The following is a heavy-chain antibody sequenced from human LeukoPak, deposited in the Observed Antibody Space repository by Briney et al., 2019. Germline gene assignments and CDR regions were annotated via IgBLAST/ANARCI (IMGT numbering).Heavy chain of an antibody. J-gene: IGHJ5*02. D-gene: IGHD3-22*01. CDR3: ALSYDSSGYYTEPNWFDP. V-gene: IGHV1-69*01. Sequence: ASVKVSCKASGGTFSSYAISWVRQAPGQGLEWMGGIIPIFGTANYAQKFRGRVTITADESTSTAYMELSSLRSEDTAVYYCALSYDSSGYYTEPNWFDPWGQGTLVTVSS. CDR2: IIPIFGTA. CDR1: GGTFSSYA.